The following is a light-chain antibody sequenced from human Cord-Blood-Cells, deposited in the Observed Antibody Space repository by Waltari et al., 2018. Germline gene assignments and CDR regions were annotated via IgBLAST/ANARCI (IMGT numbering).Light chain of an antibody. CDR2: GAS. Sequence: EIVLTQSPGTLSLSPGERATLSCRASQSVSSSYLAWYQQKPGQAARLLIYGASNRATGIPDRFSGSGSGTDFTLTISRLEPEDFAVYYCQQYGSSPPWTFGQGTKVEIK. CDR3: QQYGSSPPWT. J-gene: IGKJ1*01. V-gene: IGKV3-20*01. CDR1: QSVSSSY.